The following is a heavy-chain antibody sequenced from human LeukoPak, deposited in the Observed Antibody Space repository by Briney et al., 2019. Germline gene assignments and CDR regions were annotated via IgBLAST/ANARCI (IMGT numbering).Heavy chain of an antibody. V-gene: IGHV1-18*01. D-gene: IGHD3-10*01. CDR2: IRVYNGDT. Sequence: GASVKVSCKASDYTFNSYGISWVRQAPGQGLEWMGWIRVYNGDTNYAQKLQGRVTMTTDTSTSTAYMELRSLRSDDTAVYYCARDLFAWFGELTRGNWFDPWGQGTLVTVSS. CDR1: DYTFNSYG. CDR3: ARDLFAWFGELTRGNWFDP. J-gene: IGHJ5*02.